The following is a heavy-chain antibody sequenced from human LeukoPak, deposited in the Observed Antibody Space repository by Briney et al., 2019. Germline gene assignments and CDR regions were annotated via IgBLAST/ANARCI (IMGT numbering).Heavy chain of an antibody. D-gene: IGHD3-3*01. Sequence: PGGSLRLSCAASGFTFSSYAMSWVRQAPGKGLEWVSAISGSGGSTYYADSVKGRFIISRDNSKNTLYLQMNSLRAEDTAEYYCAKTVVDFWNPRGENYGMDVWGQGTTVTVSS. CDR1: GFTFSSYA. CDR3: AKTVVDFWNPRGENYGMDV. CDR2: ISGSGGST. J-gene: IGHJ6*02. V-gene: IGHV3-23*01.